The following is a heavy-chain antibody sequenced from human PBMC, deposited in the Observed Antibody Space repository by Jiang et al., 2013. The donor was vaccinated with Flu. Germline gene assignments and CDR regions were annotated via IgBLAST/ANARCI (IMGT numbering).Heavy chain of an antibody. CDR1: GYTFTGYY. Sequence: GAEVKKPGASVKVSCKASGYTFTGYYMHWVRQAPGQGLEWMGWINPNSGGTNYAQKFQGRVTMTRDTSISTAYMELSRLRSDDTAVYYCASRGRTPGSFVHSSSWYVPIDYWGQGTLVTVSS. CDR2: INPNSGGT. D-gene: IGHD6-13*01. V-gene: IGHV1-2*02. J-gene: IGHJ4*02. CDR3: ASRGRTPGSFVHSSSWYVPIDY.